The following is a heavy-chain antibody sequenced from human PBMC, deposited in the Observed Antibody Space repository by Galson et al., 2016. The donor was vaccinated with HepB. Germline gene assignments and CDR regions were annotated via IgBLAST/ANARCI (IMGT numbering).Heavy chain of an antibody. CDR1: GFTFTRYN. V-gene: IGHV3-21*01. CDR3: ARVREQQLLDAFDI. J-gene: IGHJ3*02. Sequence: SLRLSCATSGFTFTRYNMNWVRQAPGKGLEWVSSISSGSSYIYYADSVKGRFTISRDNVKKSLYLQMNSLRPEDTAVYYCARVREQQLLDAFDIWGQGTMGTVSS. D-gene: IGHD6-13*01. CDR2: ISSGSSYI.